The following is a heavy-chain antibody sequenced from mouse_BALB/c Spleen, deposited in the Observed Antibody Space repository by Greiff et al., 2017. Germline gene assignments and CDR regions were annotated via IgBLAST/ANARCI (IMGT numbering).Heavy chain of an antibody. Sequence: ESGPGLVKPSQSLSLTCSVTGYSITSGYYWNWIRQFPGNKLEWMGYISYDGSNNYNPSLKNRISITRDTSKNQFFLKLNSVTTEDTATYYCARGYYGSRGFAYWGQGTLVTVSA. CDR2: ISYDGSN. J-gene: IGHJ3*01. V-gene: IGHV3-6*02. D-gene: IGHD1-1*01. CDR3: ARGYYGSRGFAY. CDR1: GYSITSGYY.